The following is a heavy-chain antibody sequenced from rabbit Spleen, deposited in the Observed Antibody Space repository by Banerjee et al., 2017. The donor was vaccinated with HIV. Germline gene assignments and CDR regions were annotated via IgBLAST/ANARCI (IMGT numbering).Heavy chain of an antibody. Sequence: QSLEESGGDLVKPGASLTLTCAASGFSFNSDYMCWVRQAPGKGLEWIACILTGDIDNTWSATWAKGRFTVSKTSSTTVTLQMTSLTAADTATYFCASDIYGHGGFSLWGPGTLVTVS. V-gene: IGHV1S40*01. CDR1: GFSFNSDY. CDR3: ASDIYGHGGFSL. D-gene: IGHD6-1*01. CDR2: ILTGDIDNT. J-gene: IGHJ4*01.